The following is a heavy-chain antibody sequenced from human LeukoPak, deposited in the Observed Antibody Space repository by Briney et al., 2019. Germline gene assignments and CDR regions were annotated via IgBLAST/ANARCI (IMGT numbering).Heavy chain of an antibody. CDR3: AKVIRGGYGMDV. V-gene: IGHV3-48*02. CDR1: GFTFSSFG. D-gene: IGHD3-10*01. CDR2: ISDSSSLT. J-gene: IGHJ6*02. Sequence: TGGSLRPSCAASGFTFSSFGMNWVRQAPGKGLEWVSYISDSSSLTYYADSVKGRFTISRDNAKNSLSLQLNSLRDEDTAVYFCAKVIRGGYGMDVWGQGTTVTVSS.